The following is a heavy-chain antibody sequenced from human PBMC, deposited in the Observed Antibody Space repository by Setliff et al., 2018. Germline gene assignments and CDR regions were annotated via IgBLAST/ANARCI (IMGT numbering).Heavy chain of an antibody. Sequence: ASVKVSCKASGDTFSSYGISWVRQAPGQGLEWMGGTIPIFGTTDYAQKFRGRVTIITDESTSTAFMQLSSLRSEDTAVYYCVREGVDSRSSTDYRYYMDVWGKGTTVTVSS. CDR3: VREGVDSRSSTDYRYYMDV. CDR2: TIPIFGTT. V-gene: IGHV1-69*05. CDR1: GDTFSSYG. D-gene: IGHD3-22*01. J-gene: IGHJ6*03.